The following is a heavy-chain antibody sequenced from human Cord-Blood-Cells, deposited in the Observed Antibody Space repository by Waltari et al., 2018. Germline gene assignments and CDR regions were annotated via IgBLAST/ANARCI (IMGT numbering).Heavy chain of an antibody. CDR1: GGSFSGYY. D-gene: IGHD3-9*01. CDR3: ASRGTGIDY. Sequence: QVQLQQWGAGLLKPSETLSLTCAVYGGSFSGYYWSWIRQPPGKGLEWIGEINQSGRTNYTPSLKSRVTISVDTSKNQFSLKLSSVTAADTAVYYCASRGTGIDYWGQGTLVTVSS. CDR2: INQSGRT. J-gene: IGHJ4*02. V-gene: IGHV4-34*01.